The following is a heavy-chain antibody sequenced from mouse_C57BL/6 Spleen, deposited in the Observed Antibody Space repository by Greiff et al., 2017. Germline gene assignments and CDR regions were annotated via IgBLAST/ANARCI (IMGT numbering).Heavy chain of an antibody. Sequence: VKLMESGPGLVAPSQSLSITCNVSGFSLTSYAISWVRQPPGQGLEWLGVIWPGGGTNYYSALKSRLSISKDNSKSQVFLKMNSLQTDDTARYYCARIYYYAMDYWGQGTSVTASS. CDR1: GFSLTSYA. J-gene: IGHJ4*01. V-gene: IGHV2-9-1*01. CDR3: ARIYYYAMDY. CDR2: IWPGGGT.